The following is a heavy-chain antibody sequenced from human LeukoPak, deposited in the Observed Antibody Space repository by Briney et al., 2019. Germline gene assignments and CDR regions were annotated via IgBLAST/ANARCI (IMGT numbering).Heavy chain of an antibody. CDR2: IYYTGST. J-gene: IGHJ5*01. CDR1: GGSISNYY. CDR3: ARLSTTSGWYSWFDS. Sequence: KPSETLSLTCAVSGGSISNYYWSWIRQPPGKGLECIGYIYYTGSTTYNPSLKSRVTISVDSSKNQFSLRLSSVTAADTAVYYCARLSTTSGWYSWFDSWVQGTLVTVSS. D-gene: IGHD6-19*01. V-gene: IGHV4-59*08.